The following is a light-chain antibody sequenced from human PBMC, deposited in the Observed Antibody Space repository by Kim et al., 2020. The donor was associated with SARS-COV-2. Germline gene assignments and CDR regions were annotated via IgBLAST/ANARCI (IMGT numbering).Light chain of an antibody. V-gene: IGKV1-9*01. CDR1: QDISSY. Sequence: ASVGDTVTIPCRASQDISSYLALYQHKPGKAPKLLIYAAPTLHSGVPSTFSGSASGTDFPLTISSLQPEDFATYYCQQLNTYPTTFGQGTRLEIK. J-gene: IGKJ5*01. CDR3: QQLNTYPTT. CDR2: AAP.